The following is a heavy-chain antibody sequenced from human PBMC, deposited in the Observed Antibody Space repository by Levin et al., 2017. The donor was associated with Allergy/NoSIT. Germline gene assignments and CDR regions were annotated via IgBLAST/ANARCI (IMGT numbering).Heavy chain of an antibody. CDR3: ARRFASGNYPYYFDY. CDR1: GYTFTGYY. Sequence: ASVKVSCKASGYTFTGYYIHWVRQAPGQGLEWMGWINPNSAGTNYAQKFQGRVTMTRDTSISTAYMELGRLRSDDTAVYYCARRFASGNYPYYFDYWGQGTLVTVSS. J-gene: IGHJ4*02. CDR2: INPNSAGT. V-gene: IGHV1-2*02. D-gene: IGHD1-7*01.